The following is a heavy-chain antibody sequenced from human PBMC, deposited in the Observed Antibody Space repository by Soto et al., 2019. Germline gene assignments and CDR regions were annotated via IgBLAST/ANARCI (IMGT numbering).Heavy chain of an antibody. CDR3: AMDWTGGGGFCIY. CDR2: INTYNGNS. D-gene: IGHD2-15*01. V-gene: IGHV1-18*01. J-gene: IGHJ4*02. CDR1: GYTLTNYA. Sequence: QVQLVQSAAEVKKPGASVKVSCKASGYTLTNYAISWVRQAPGQGPEWMGWINTYNGNSNYAQKFNGTVTRTTDPSTNTAYMRLRSLTSDDTAVYYCAMDWTGGGGFCIYWGQGPLVTVSS.